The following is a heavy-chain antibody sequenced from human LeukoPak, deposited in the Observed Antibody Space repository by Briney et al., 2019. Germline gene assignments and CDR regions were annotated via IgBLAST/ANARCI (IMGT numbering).Heavy chain of an antibody. D-gene: IGHD3-10*01. V-gene: IGHV3-23*01. Sequence: GGSLRLSCAASGFTFSSYAMNWVRQAPGKGLEWVSAISGSGGSTYYADSVKGRFTISRDNSKNTLYLQMNSLRAEDTAVNYCAKDQMYYYVSGSYPSLDSWGQGTLVTVSS. CDR3: AKDQMYYYVSGSYPSLDS. CDR2: ISGSGGST. J-gene: IGHJ4*02. CDR1: GFTFSSYA.